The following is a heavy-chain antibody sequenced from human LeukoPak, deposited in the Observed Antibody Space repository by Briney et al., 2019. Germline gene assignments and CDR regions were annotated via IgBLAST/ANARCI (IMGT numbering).Heavy chain of an antibody. V-gene: IGHV4-38-2*02. CDR3: ARDPQSSGAGLSHWFDP. CDR1: GHSISSGYY. D-gene: IGHD6-25*01. CDR2: IYHSGST. Sequence: SETLSLTCTVSGHSISSGYYWGWIRQPPGKGLEWIGSIYHSGSTYYNPSLKSRVTISLDTSKNQFSLKLSSVTAADTAVYYCARDPQSSGAGLSHWFDPWGQGTLVTVSS. J-gene: IGHJ5*02.